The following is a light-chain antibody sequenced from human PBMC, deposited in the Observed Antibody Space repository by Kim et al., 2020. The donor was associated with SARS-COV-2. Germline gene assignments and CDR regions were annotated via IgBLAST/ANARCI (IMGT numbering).Light chain of an antibody. Sequence: SSELTQDPAVSVALGQTVRITCQGDSLRSYYATWYQQKPGQAPILVIYGKNNRHSGIPDRFSGSSSGNTASLTITGTQAGDEADYYCNSRDPNDNVVFGG. V-gene: IGLV3-19*01. CDR3: NSRDPNDNVV. CDR1: SLRSYY. J-gene: IGLJ2*01. CDR2: GKN.